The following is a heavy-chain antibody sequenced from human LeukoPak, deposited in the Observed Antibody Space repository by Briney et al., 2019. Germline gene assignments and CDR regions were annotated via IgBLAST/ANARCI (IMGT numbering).Heavy chain of an antibody. J-gene: IGHJ4*02. CDR1: GFTVSSNY. CDR3: ARDGTHDYGDYPGY. CDR2: ISYDGSNK. Sequence: GGSMRLSCAASGFTVSSNYMSWVRQAPGKGLEWVAVISYDGSNKYYADSVKGRFTISRDNSKNTLYLQMNSLRAEDTAVYYCARDGTHDYGDYPGYWGQGTLVTVSS. V-gene: IGHV3-30-3*01. D-gene: IGHD4-17*01.